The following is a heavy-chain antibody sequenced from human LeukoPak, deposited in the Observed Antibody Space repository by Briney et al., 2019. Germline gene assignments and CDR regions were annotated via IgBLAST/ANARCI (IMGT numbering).Heavy chain of an antibody. CDR3: ARESYYYGSGSYFRPYYYYYYMDV. CDR2: IKEDGSEK. CDR1: GFTFNTYW. D-gene: IGHD3-10*01. J-gene: IGHJ6*03. Sequence: GGSLRLSCAASGFTFNTYWMNWVRQAPGKGLEWVANIKEDGSEKNYLDSVKGRLTISRDNAKNSLYLQMNSLRAEDTAVYYCARESYYYGSGSYFRPYYYYYYMDVWGKGTTVTVSS. V-gene: IGHV3-7*01.